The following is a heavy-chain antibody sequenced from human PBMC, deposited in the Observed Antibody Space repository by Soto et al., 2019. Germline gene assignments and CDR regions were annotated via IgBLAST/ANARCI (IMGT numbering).Heavy chain of an antibody. J-gene: IGHJ4*02. CDR2: IYYSGST. V-gene: IGHV4-59*12. CDR1: GGSISSYY. Sequence: PSETLSLTCTVSGGSISSYYWSWIRQPPGKGLEWIGYIYYSGSTNYNPSLKSRVTISGDTSKNQLSLKLSSVTAADTAVYYCATTVTTILYFDYWGQGILVTVSS. D-gene: IGHD4-17*01. CDR3: ATTVTTILYFDY.